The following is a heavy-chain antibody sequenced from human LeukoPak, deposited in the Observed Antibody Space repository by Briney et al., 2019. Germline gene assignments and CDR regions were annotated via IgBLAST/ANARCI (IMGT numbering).Heavy chain of an antibody. CDR2: ISHRGST. J-gene: IGHJ4*02. Sequence: PSESLSLTCDVSGGSISGNNWWSWVRQPPGKGLEWIGEISHRGSTGYNSSLKSRVTISVDKSKNQFSLKLSSVTAADTAVYYCARNMVGETTFDYWGQGTLVTVSS. V-gene: IGHV4-4*02. CDR3: ARNMVGETTFDY. CDR1: GGSISGNNW. D-gene: IGHD2/OR15-2a*01.